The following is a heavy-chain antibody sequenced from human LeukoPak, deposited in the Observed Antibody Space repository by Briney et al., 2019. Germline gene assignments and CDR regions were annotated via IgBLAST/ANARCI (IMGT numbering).Heavy chain of an antibody. CDR3: ARDRMTTVTNDAFDI. Sequence: GGSLRLSCVASGFTFSSYSMNWVRQAPGKGLEWHSYISSSSSTIYYADSVKGRFTISRDNAKNSLFLQMNSLRAEDTAVYYCARDRMTTVTNDAFDIWGQGTMVTVSS. CDR1: GFTFSSYS. V-gene: IGHV3-48*04. D-gene: IGHD4-17*01. J-gene: IGHJ3*02. CDR2: ISSSSSTI.